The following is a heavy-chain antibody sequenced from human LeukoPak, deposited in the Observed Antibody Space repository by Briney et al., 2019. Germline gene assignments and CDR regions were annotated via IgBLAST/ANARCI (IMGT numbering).Heavy chain of an antibody. CDR3: ARGLAYCGGDCYTYFDY. D-gene: IGHD2-21*01. J-gene: IGHJ4*02. V-gene: IGHV3-21*01. CDR2: ISSSSSYI. CDR1: GFTFSSYS. Sequence: GGSPRLSCAASGFTFSSYSMNWVRQAPGKGLEWVSSISSSSSYIYYADSVKGRFTISRDNAKNSLYLQMNSLRAEDTAVYYCARGLAYCGGDCYTYFDYWGQGTLVTVSS.